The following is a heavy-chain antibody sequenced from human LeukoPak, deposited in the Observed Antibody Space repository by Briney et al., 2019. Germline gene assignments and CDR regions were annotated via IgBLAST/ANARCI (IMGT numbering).Heavy chain of an antibody. CDR1: GFTFRNHW. CDR3: ARDPLSPGAY. Sequence: GSLRLSCVASGFTFRNHWMHWVRQVPGKGLVWVARITSDGSDTSHADSVEGRFTISRDNAKDTLYLQMNSLRAEDTAVYYCARDPLSPGAYWGQGTLV. CDR2: ITSDGSDT. V-gene: IGHV3-74*01. D-gene: IGHD3-10*01. J-gene: IGHJ4*02.